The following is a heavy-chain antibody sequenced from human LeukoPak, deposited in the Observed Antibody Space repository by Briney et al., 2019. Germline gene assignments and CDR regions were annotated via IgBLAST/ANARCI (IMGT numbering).Heavy chain of an antibody. J-gene: IGHJ3*02. Sequence: GWSLRLSCAASGFTVSSNYMSWVRQAPGRGLEWVSVIYTGGSTYYADSVKGRFTISRDNSKNTLYLQMNSLRAEDTAVYYCARGAHYYGSGIIRDAFDIWGQGTMVTVSS. CDR1: GFTVSSNY. CDR3: ARGAHYYGSGIIRDAFDI. CDR2: IYTGGST. D-gene: IGHD3-10*01. V-gene: IGHV3-53*01.